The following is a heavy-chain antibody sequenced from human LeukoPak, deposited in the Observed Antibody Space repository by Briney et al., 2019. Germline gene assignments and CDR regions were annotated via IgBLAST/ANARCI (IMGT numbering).Heavy chain of an antibody. CDR1: GGTFSSYA. D-gene: IGHD3-10*01. CDR2: INPNSGGT. CDR3: ARGNYGSGYFDY. J-gene: IGHJ4*02. V-gene: IGHV1-2*02. Sequence: ASVKVSCKASGGTFSSYAISWVRQAPGQGLEWMGWINPNSGGTNYAQKFQGRVTMTRDTSISTAYMELSRLRSDDTAVYYCARGNYGSGYFDYWGQGTLVTVSS.